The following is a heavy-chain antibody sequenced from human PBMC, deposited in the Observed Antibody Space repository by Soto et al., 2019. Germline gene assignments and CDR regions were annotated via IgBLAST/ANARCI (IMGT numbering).Heavy chain of an antibody. CDR3: ARNQYMTTVSSYGH. Sequence: GGSLRLSCGASVFTFSDYWLHFVRQAPGKGLVWVSRMNSDGSYTDYADSVKGLFTISRDNAKDTLFLQMNRLRAEDTAVYYCARNQYMTTVSSYGHWGQGT. CDR1: VFTFSDYW. J-gene: IGHJ4*02. CDR2: MNSDGSYT. D-gene: IGHD4-4*01. V-gene: IGHV3-74*01.